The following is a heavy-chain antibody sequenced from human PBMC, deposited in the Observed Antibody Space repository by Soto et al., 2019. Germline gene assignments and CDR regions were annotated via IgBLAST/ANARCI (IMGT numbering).Heavy chain of an antibody. CDR3: ARVPVYYDSSGYLFDY. Sequence: GESLKISCKGSGYSFTSYSISWVRQMPGKGLEWMGRIDPSDSYTNYSPSFQGHVTISADKSISTAYLQWSSLKASDTAMYYCARVPVYYDSSGYLFDYWGQGTLVTVSS. CDR2: IDPSDSYT. V-gene: IGHV5-10-1*01. D-gene: IGHD3-22*01. J-gene: IGHJ4*02. CDR1: GYSFTSYS.